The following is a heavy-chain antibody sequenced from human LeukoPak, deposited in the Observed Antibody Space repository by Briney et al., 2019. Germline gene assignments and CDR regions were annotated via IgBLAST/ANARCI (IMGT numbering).Heavy chain of an antibody. CDR1: GYTFMSHG. J-gene: IGHJ3*02. CDR3: ARATGTWGHDGFDI. Sequence: DSVKVSCKAYGYTFMSHGISWVRQAPGQGLEWMGWIPGSSSNTNYAQRLQGRVTMTTDTSTTTAYMELRSLRSDDTAVYYCARATGTWGHDGFDIWGQGTMVTVSS. V-gene: IGHV1-18*01. D-gene: IGHD3-16*01. CDR2: IPGSSSNT.